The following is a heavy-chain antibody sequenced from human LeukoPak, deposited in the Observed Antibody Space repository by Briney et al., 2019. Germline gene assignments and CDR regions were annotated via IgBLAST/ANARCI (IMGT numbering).Heavy chain of an antibody. J-gene: IGHJ4*02. CDR2: IFPSGGEI. CDR3: ATYRQVLLPFES. D-gene: IGHD2-8*02. Sequence: GGSLRLSCAASGFTFSSYNMIWVRQPPGKGLEWVSSIFPSGGEIHYADSVRGRFTISRDNSKSTLSLQMNSLRAEDTAIYYCATYRQVLLPFESWGQGTLVTVSS. V-gene: IGHV3-23*01. CDR1: GFTFSSYN.